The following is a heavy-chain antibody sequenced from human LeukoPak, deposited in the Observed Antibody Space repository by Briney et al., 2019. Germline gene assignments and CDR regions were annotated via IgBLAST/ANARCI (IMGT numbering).Heavy chain of an antibody. D-gene: IGHD6-25*01. CDR3: ARDPPAADY. V-gene: IGHV4-39*07. CDR2: IYYSGST. J-gene: IGHJ4*02. CDR1: GGSISSSSYY. Sequence: SETLSLTCTVSGGSISSSSYYWGWIRQPPGKGLEWIGSIYYSGSTYYNPSLKSRVTISVDTSKNQFSLKLSSVTAADTAVYYCARDPPAADYWGQGTLVTVSS.